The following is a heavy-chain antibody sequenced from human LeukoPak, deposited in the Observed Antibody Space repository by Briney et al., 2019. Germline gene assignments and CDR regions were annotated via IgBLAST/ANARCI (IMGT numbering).Heavy chain of an antibody. J-gene: IGHJ4*02. D-gene: IGHD6-13*01. V-gene: IGHV1-69*05. Sequence: SVKVSCKASGGTFSSYAISWVRQAPGQGLEWMGGIIPIFGTANYAQKFQGRVTITTDESTSTAYMELSGLRSDDTAVYYCARDVTIAAAGPDYWGQGTLVTVSS. CDR2: IIPIFGTA. CDR3: ARDVTIAAAGPDY. CDR1: GGTFSSYA.